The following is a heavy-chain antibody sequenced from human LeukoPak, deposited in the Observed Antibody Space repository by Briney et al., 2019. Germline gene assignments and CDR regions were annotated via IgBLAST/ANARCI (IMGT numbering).Heavy chain of an antibody. J-gene: IGHJ4*02. Sequence: PGGSLRLSCAASGFTFSNYWMAWVRQAPGKGPEWVANINLDGSQKYYVDSVKGRFTISRDNAKNSLYLQMNSLRAEDTALYYCAKSPKDSGYYEPIDYWGQGTLVTVSS. V-gene: IGHV3-7*03. CDR1: GFTFSNYW. CDR2: INLDGSQK. CDR3: AKSPKDSGYYEPIDY. D-gene: IGHD3-22*01.